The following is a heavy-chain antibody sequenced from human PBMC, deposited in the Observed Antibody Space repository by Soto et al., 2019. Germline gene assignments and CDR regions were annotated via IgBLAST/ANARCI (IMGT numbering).Heavy chain of an antibody. D-gene: IGHD2-15*01. V-gene: IGHV6-1*01. J-gene: IGHJ6*03. CDR2: TYYRSRWYN. CDR3: AETTPHKGYYRDV. CDR1: GDSVSSNSAA. Sequence: SQTLSLTCVISGDSVSSNSAAWNWIRLSPSRGLEWLARTYYRSRWYNDYAVSVRSRITVNPDTSKNQFSLQLTSVTPEDTAVVYFAETTPHKGYYRDVWGKGTRVTVSS.